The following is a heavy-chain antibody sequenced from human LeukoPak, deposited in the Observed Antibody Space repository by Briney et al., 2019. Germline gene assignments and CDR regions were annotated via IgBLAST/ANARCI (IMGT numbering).Heavy chain of an antibody. J-gene: IGHJ4*02. CDR2: ISAYNGNT. V-gene: IGHV1-18*01. D-gene: IGHD3-3*01. Sequence: ASVKVSCKASGYTFTSYGISWVRQAPGQGLEWMGWISAYNGNTNYAQKLQGRVTMTTDTSTSTAYMELRSLRSDDTAVYYCARGNYYDFWSGYYFDWGQGTLVTVSS. CDR3: ARGNYYDFWSGYYFD. CDR1: GYTFTSYG.